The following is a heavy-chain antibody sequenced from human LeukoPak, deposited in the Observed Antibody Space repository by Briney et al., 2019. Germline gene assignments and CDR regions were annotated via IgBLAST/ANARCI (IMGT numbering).Heavy chain of an antibody. V-gene: IGHV3-13*01. J-gene: IGHJ4*02. Sequence: GGSLRLSGATSGFTLSSYAMHWVRQATGKGLEWVSAIGTAGDTYYPGSVKGRFTISRENAKNSLSLQMNSLRAEDTAVYYCVRQQTPHGNFDYWGQGTLVTVSS. CDR3: VRQQTPHGNFDY. D-gene: IGHD1-26*01. CDR1: GFTLSSYA. CDR2: IGTAGDT.